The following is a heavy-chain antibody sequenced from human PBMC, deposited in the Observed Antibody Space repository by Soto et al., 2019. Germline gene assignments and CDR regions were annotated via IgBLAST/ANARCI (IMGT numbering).Heavy chain of an antibody. CDR3: ARDVGLDSDDFFAY. CDR2: IRGDGGQT. Sequence: GSLRLSCTASGFTFSSYGMCWFLQAPGKGLQWVSTIRGDGGQTHYTDSVKGRFSISRDNSKNTVYLQMDSLRAEDTAMYFCARDVGLDSDDFFAYWGQGTQVTVSS. J-gene: IGHJ4*02. V-gene: IGHV3-23*01. CDR1: GFTFSSYG. D-gene: IGHD3-9*01.